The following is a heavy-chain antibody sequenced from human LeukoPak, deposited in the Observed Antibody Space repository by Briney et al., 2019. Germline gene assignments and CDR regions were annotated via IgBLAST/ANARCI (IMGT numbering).Heavy chain of an antibody. J-gene: IGHJ6*04. Sequence: GASVKVSCKVSGYTLTELSMHWVRQAPGKGLEWMGGFDPEDGETIYAQKFQGRVTMTEDTSTDTAYMELSSLRSEDTAVYYCAKDLQLGDIVVVPGFPMDVWGKGTTVTVSS. CDR1: GYTLTELS. CDR2: FDPEDGET. CDR3: AKDLQLGDIVVVPGFPMDV. V-gene: IGHV1-24*01. D-gene: IGHD2-2*01.